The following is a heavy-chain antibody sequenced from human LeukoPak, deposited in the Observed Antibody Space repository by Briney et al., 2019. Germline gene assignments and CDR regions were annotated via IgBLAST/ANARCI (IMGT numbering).Heavy chain of an antibody. D-gene: IGHD6-19*01. V-gene: IGHV3-21*01. J-gene: IGHJ4*02. CDR2: ISSSSSYI. CDR3: AREITSRIAVAGTGGFFGD. CDR1: GFTFSSYS. Sequence: GGSLRLSCAASGFTFSSYSMNWVRQAPGKGLEWVSSISSSSSYIYYADSVKGRFTISRDNSKNTLYLQMNSLRAEDTAVYYCAREITSRIAVAGTGGFFGDWGQGTLVTVSS.